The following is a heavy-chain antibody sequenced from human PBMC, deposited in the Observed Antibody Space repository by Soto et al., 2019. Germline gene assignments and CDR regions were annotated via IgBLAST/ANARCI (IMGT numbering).Heavy chain of an antibody. CDR3: ARHGFGSLHGLVDV. J-gene: IGHJ6*02. Sequence: SETLSLTCTVAGGSVSSSTYYWGWMRQPPGKGLEWIASFFIGGNTYYNPSLKSRVTISVDTSKNQFSLKLESVTATDTAVYYCARHGFGSLHGLVDVWGQGTTVT. D-gene: IGHD3-10*01. CDR1: GGSVSSSTYY. V-gene: IGHV4-39*01. CDR2: FFIGGNT.